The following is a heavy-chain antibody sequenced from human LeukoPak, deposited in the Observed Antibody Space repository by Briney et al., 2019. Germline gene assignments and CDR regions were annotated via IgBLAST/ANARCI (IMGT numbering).Heavy chain of an antibody. V-gene: IGHV1-24*01. CDR3: ATRVFVVGATCLFDY. D-gene: IGHD1-26*01. CDR2: FDPEDGET. Sequence: ASVKVSCKVSGYTLTELSMHWVRQAPGKGLGWVGGFDPEDGETIYAQKFQGRVTMTEDTSTDTAYMELSSLRSEDTAVYYCATRVFVVGATCLFDYWGQGTLVTVSS. J-gene: IGHJ4*02. CDR1: GYTLTELS.